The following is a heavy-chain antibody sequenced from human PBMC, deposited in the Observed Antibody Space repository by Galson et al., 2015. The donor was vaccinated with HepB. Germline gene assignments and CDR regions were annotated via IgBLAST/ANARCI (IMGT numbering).Heavy chain of an antibody. Sequence: SVKVSCKASGYTFTSYYMHWVRQAPGQGLEWMEIINPSGGSTSYAQKFQGRVTMTRDTSTSTVYMELSSLRSEDTAMYYCARGITTVLNPEGYFDYWGQGTLVTVSS. CDR3: ARGITTVLNPEGYFDY. J-gene: IGHJ4*02. CDR2: INPSGGST. CDR1: GYTFTSYY. V-gene: IGHV1-46*01. D-gene: IGHD3-10*01.